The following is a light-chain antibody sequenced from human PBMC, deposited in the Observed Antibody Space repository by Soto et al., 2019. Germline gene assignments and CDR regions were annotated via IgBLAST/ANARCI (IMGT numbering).Light chain of an antibody. CDR2: GAS. Sequence: EIVLTQSPGSLSLSPGETATLSCRASQSVINNFLAWYQQRPGQAPRLLIYGASSRATGIPDRFSGSGSGTDFTLTISRLEPEDFALYYCQQYGISPGLFTFGPGTKVDIK. CDR3: QQYGISPGLFT. CDR1: QSVINNF. V-gene: IGKV3-20*01. J-gene: IGKJ3*01.